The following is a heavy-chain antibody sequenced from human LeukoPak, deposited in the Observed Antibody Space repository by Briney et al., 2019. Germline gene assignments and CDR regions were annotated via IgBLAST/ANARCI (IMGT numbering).Heavy chain of an antibody. Sequence: SETLSFTCTVSGGFISGYYWSWIRQSPGRGLEWLGYIYDSGSTKYNPSLKSRVTISVDASKNQISLKLTSMTAADTAVYYCARDGSGFDVWGQGTKVAVSS. D-gene: IGHD2-2*03. CDR2: IYDSGST. J-gene: IGHJ3*01. CDR1: GGFISGYY. V-gene: IGHV4-59*01. CDR3: ARDGSGFDV.